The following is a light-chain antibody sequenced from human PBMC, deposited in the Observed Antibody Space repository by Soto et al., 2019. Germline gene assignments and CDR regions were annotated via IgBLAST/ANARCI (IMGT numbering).Light chain of an antibody. CDR2: LGS. CDR1: QSLLHSNGYNY. CDR3: MQALQTPST. V-gene: IGKV2-28*01. Sequence: DIVMTQSLLSLPVTPGEPASISCRSSQSLLHSNGYNYLDWYLQKPGQSPQLLIYLGSNRASGVPYRFSGSGSGTDFTLKISRVEADDFGVYYCMQALQTPSTFGQGTKLEIK. J-gene: IGKJ2*02.